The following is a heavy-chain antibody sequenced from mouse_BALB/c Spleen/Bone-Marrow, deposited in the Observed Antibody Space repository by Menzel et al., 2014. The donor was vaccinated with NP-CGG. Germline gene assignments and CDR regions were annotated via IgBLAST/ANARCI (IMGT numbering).Heavy chain of an antibody. Sequence: VQLQQSGPELVKPGASVKISCKASGYTFTDYNMHWVKQSHGRSLEWIGYIYPYNGGTGYNQKFKSKATLTVDNSSSTAYMELRSLTSEDSAVYYCARLGRDYWGQGTTLTVSS. CDR3: ARLGRDY. J-gene: IGHJ2*01. CDR2: IYPYNGGT. V-gene: IGHV1S29*02. D-gene: IGHD4-1*01. CDR1: GYTFTDYN.